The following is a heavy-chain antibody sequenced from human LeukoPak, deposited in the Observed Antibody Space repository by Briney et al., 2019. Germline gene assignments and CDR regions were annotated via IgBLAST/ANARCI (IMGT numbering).Heavy chain of an antibody. J-gene: IGHJ3*02. D-gene: IGHD1-1*01. V-gene: IGHV4-61*02. Sequence: SETLSLTCTVSGGSISSGSYYWSWIRQPAGKGLEWIGRIYTSATTNYNPSLKSRVTISVDMSKNQFSLKLSSVTAADTAVYYCARPSGMGPAFDIWGQGTMVTVSS. CDR2: IYTSATT. CDR3: ARPSGMGPAFDI. CDR1: GGSISSGSYY.